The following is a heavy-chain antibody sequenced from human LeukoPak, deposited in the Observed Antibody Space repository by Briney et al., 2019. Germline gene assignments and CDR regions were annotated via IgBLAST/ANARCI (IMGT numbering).Heavy chain of an antibody. Sequence: SETLSLTCTASGGSISSYYWSWIRQPPGKGLEWIGYIYYSGSTNYNPSLKSRVTISVDTSKNQFSLKLSSVTAADTAVYYCARRHSSGLLGAFDIWGQGTMVTVSS. CDR2: IYYSGST. V-gene: IGHV4-59*08. CDR1: GGSISSYY. J-gene: IGHJ3*02. CDR3: ARRHSSGLLGAFDI. D-gene: IGHD3-22*01.